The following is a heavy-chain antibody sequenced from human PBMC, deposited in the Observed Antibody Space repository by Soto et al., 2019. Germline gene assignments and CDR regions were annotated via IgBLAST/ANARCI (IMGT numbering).Heavy chain of an antibody. V-gene: IGHV1-8*01. CDR2: MNPNIGKT. Sequence: QVQLVQSGAEVKKPGASVKISCKASGYTFTTYDMNWVRQATGQGLQWMGWMNPNIGKTGYAQKFQGRVTMTRDTSIRTVYLELSSVSFEDTAVYYCAPRKERSGPIYFDSWGQGTQVTVSS. CDR3: APRKERSGPIYFDS. CDR1: GYTFTTYD. J-gene: IGHJ4*02.